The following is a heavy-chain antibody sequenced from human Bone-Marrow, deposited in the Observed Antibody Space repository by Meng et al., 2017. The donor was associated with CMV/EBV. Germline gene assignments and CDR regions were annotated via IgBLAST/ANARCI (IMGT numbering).Heavy chain of an antibody. Sequence: GGSLRLSCAASGFTFDDYAMHWVRQAPGKGLEWVSGISWNSGSIGYADSVKGRFTISRDNAKNSLYLQMNSLRAEDMALYYCAKDRGCSSTSCYYYYGMDVWGQGTTVTVSS. J-gene: IGHJ6*02. CDR2: ISWNSGSI. CDR3: AKDRGCSSTSCYYYYGMDV. D-gene: IGHD2-2*01. V-gene: IGHV3-9*03. CDR1: GFTFDDYA.